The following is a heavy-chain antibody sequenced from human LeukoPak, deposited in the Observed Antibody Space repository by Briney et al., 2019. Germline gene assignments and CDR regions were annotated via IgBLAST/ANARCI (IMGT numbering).Heavy chain of an antibody. CDR2: MNPNSGNT. CDR1: GGTFSSYA. J-gene: IGHJ4*02. CDR3: ARGSVDTATEFDY. V-gene: IGHV1-8*02. Sequence: ASVKVSCKASGGTFSSYAISWVRQAPGQGLEWMGWMNPNSGNTGYAQKFQGRVTMTRNTSISTAYMELSSLRSEDTAVYYCARGSVDTATEFDYWGQGTLVTVSS. D-gene: IGHD5-18*01.